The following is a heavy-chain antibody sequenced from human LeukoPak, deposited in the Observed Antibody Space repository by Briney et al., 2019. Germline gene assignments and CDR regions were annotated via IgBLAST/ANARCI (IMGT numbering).Heavy chain of an antibody. J-gene: IGHJ4*02. Sequence: GGSLRLSCVASGLRFRSYAMNWVRQAPGKGLECISTISDDSSFTYYADSVKGWSAIPRDDSKNTLYLQMNNLKVEDTAVYYCAKGRCSGVGCDSFHSWGQGALVTVSS. CDR3: AKGRCSGVGCDSFHS. CDR1: GLRFRSYA. V-gene: IGHV3-23*01. D-gene: IGHD2-15*01. CDR2: ISDDSSFT.